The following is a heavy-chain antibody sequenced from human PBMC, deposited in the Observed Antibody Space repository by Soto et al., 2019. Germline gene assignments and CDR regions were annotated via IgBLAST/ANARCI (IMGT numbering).Heavy chain of an antibody. CDR3: AKGGHIVATTPFDY. D-gene: IGHD5-12*01. Sequence: EVQLVESGGGLVQPGRSLRLSCAASGFTFDDYAMHWVRQAPGKGLEWVSGISWNSGSIGYADSVKGRFTISRDNAKNALYLQMNILRAEDTALYYCAKGGHIVATTPFDYWGQGTLVTVSS. CDR2: ISWNSGSI. V-gene: IGHV3-9*01. CDR1: GFTFDDYA. J-gene: IGHJ4*02.